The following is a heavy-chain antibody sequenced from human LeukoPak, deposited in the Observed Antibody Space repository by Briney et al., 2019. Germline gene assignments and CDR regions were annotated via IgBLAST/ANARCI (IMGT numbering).Heavy chain of an antibody. D-gene: IGHD6-13*01. J-gene: IGHJ2*01. CDR3: AKDIGTGGTGWYFDL. CDR1: GFTLDDYV. Sequence: PGGSLRPSCAASGFTLDDYVMHWVRQAPGKGLEWVSGISWNSVSIGYADSVKGRFTISRDNAKNSLYLQMSSLRAEDTALYYCAKDIGTGGTGWYFDLWGRGTLVTVSS. CDR2: ISWNSVSI. V-gene: IGHV3-9*01.